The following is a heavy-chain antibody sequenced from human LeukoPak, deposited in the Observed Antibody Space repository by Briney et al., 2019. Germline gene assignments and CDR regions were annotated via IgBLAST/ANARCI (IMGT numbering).Heavy chain of an antibody. D-gene: IGHD3-22*01. V-gene: IGHV3-23*01. CDR2: ISGSGGST. Sequence: PGGSLRLSCAASGFTFSSYAMSWVRQAPGKGLEWVSAISGSGGSTYYADSVKGRFTISRDNSKNTLYLQMNSLRAEDTAVYYCAKASHYYDSSGYLYYFDYWGQGTLVTVSS. J-gene: IGHJ4*02. CDR3: AKASHYYDSSGYLYYFDY. CDR1: GFTFSSYA.